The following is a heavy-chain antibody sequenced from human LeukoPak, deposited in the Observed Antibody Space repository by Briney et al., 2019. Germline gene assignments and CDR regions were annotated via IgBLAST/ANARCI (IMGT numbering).Heavy chain of an antibody. CDR1: GFTFSSYS. D-gene: IGHD1-26*01. Sequence: GGSLRLSCAASGFTFSSYSMNWVRQAPGKGLEWVSTISGGGGSTYYADSVKGRFTISRDNSKNTLYLQVNSLRAEDTAVYYCAKGGKWGVTPFDYWGQGTLVTVSS. CDR2: ISGGGGST. CDR3: AKGGKWGVTPFDY. V-gene: IGHV3-23*01. J-gene: IGHJ4*02.